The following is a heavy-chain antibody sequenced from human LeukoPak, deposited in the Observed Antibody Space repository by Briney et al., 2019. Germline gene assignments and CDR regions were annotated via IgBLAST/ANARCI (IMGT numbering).Heavy chain of an antibody. J-gene: IGHJ5*02. CDR3: ARKGIAAAATYNWFDP. CDR2: INHSGST. Sequence: SETLSLTCAVYGGSFSGYYWSWIRQPPGKGLEWIGEINHSGSTNYSPSLKSRVTISVGTSKNQFSLKLSSVTAADTAVYYCARKGIAAAATYNWFDPWGQGTLVTVSS. D-gene: IGHD6-13*01. CDR1: GGSFSGYY. V-gene: IGHV4-34*01.